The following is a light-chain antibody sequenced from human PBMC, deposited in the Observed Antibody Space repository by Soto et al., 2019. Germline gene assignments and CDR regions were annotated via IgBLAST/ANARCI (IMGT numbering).Light chain of an antibody. CDR2: KAS. Sequence: IQMTQSPSTLSGSVGDRVTITCRASQTISSWLAWYQQKPGKAPKLLIYKASTLKSGVPSSFSGSGSGTEFTLTIRALQPEDFATYYCQQLSRYPLTFGGGTKVDIK. J-gene: IGKJ4*01. CDR3: QQLSRYPLT. V-gene: IGKV1-5*03. CDR1: QTISSW.